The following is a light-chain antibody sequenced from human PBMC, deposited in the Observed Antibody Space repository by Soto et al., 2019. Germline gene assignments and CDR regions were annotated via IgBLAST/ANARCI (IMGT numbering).Light chain of an antibody. V-gene: IGLV2-14*01. Sequence: QSVLTQPASVSGSPGQSITISCTGTSSDVGGYNYVSWYQQPPGKAPKLMIYEVSNRPSGVSNCFSGSKSGNTASLTISGLQPEDEADYYCSSYRSTITYVFGTGTKVTVL. CDR3: SSYRSTITYV. CDR2: EVS. CDR1: SSDVGGYNY. J-gene: IGLJ1*01.